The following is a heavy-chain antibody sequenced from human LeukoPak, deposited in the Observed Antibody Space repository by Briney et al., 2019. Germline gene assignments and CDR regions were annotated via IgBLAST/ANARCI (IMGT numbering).Heavy chain of an antibody. CDR3: ARGPPRVVVPAAIVDY. J-gene: IGHJ4*02. D-gene: IGHD2-2*02. CDR1: GGSFSGYY. V-gene: IGHV4-34*01. CDR2: INHSGST. Sequence: SETLSLTCAVYGGSFSGYYWSWIRQPPGKGLEWIGEINHSGSTYYNPSLKSRVTISVDTSKNQFSLKLSSVTAADTAVYYCARGPPRVVVPAAIVDYWGQGTLVTVSS.